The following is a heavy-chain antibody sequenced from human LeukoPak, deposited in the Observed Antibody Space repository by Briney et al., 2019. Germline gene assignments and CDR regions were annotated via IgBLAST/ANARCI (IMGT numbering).Heavy chain of an antibody. CDR2: ISTYNGNT. D-gene: IGHD6-6*01. J-gene: IGHJ4*01. CDR1: GYTFTSYS. V-gene: IGHV1-18*01. CDR3: AKDRWRDGSSSFDN. Sequence: ASVKVSCKASGYTFTSYSINWVRQAPGQGLEWMGWISTYNGNTNYAQKLQGRVTMTTDTSTSTAYMGLRSLRSDDTAVYYCAKDRWRDGSSSFDNWGQEPWSPSPQ.